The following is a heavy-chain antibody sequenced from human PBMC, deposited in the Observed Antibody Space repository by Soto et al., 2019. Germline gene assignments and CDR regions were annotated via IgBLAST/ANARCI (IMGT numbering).Heavy chain of an antibody. CDR3: ARAGQSGNSDRFDP. D-gene: IGHD4-4*01. V-gene: IGHV4-4*07. CDR1: GGSISSYY. CDR2: IYSSGST. Sequence: SKTLSLTCTVSGGSISSYYWSWIRQPAGKGLEWIGRIYSSGSTNYNPSLTSRVTMSVDTSKNHFSLILSSVTAADTAVYYCARAGQSGNSDRFDPWGQGTLVTGSS. J-gene: IGHJ5*02.